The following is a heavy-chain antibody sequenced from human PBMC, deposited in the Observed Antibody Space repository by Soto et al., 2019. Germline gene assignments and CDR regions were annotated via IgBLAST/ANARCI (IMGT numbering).Heavy chain of an antibody. CDR2: ISWNSGSI. CDR3: AKDKWLDSSSSEGAFDI. Sequence: GGSLRLSCAASGFTFDDYAMHWVRQAPGKGLEWVSGISWNSGSIGYADSVKGRFTISRDNAKNSLYLQMNSLRAEDTALYYCAKDKWLDSSSSEGAFDIWGQGTMVTVSS. D-gene: IGHD6-6*01. V-gene: IGHV3-9*01. J-gene: IGHJ3*02. CDR1: GFTFDDYA.